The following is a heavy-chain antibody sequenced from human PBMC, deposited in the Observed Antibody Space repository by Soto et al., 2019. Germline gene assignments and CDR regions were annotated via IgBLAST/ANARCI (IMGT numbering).Heavy chain of an antibody. V-gene: IGHV4-61*08. D-gene: IGHD3-9*01. CDR3: ARDRRYGTRGRFDP. CDR1: GGSGSSAAYY. J-gene: IGHJ5*02. Sequence: SETLSLTCTVSGGSGSSAAYYWSWIRQPPGKGLEWIGHIHYTGSTYYNPSLKSRVTISIHTSKNQFSLNLSSVTAADTAVYYCARDRRYGTRGRFDPWGQGTLVTVSS. CDR2: IHYTGST.